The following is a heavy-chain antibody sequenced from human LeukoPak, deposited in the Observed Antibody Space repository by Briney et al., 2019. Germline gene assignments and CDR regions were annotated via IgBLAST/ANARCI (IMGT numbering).Heavy chain of an antibody. J-gene: IGHJ4*02. V-gene: IGHV1-69*05. CDR1: RGTFSRYG. D-gene: IGHD3-22*01. CDR3: ARGELGDSSGFSFFDY. CDR2: VIAIFGRV. Sequence: SVKVSCKASRGTFSRYGISWVRQASGQGLEWMGGVIAIFGRVKYGQKFQGRATITTDESTSTAYMELSSLTSEDTGVYYCARGELGDSSGFSFFDYWGQGTWSPSPQ.